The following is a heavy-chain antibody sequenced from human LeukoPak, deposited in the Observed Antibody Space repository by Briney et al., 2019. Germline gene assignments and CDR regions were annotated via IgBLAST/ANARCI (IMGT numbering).Heavy chain of an antibody. Sequence: GGSLRLSCVASGFTFTSYTMNWVRQAPGQGLEWVSYISSSGSAKYYADSVKGRFTISRDNAKNSLYLQMNSLRAEDTALYYCAKDLDYGGNSGFDYWGQGTLVTVSS. CDR2: ISSSGSAK. CDR3: AKDLDYGGNSGFDY. V-gene: IGHV3-48*04. D-gene: IGHD4-23*01. J-gene: IGHJ4*02. CDR1: GFTFTSYT.